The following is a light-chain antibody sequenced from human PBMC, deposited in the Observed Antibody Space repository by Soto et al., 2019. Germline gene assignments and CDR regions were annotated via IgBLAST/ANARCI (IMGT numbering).Light chain of an antibody. CDR3: QQYPQWPA. Sequence: EIVMTQSPATLSVSPGERVTLSCWASKSASNNLAWYQQKPGQAPRLLISAASTRATGTPARFSGSGSGTGFTLTISSLQSEDFAVYYCQQYPQWPAFGRGTKVDIK. CDR2: AAS. CDR1: KSASNN. J-gene: IGKJ1*01. V-gene: IGKV3-15*01.